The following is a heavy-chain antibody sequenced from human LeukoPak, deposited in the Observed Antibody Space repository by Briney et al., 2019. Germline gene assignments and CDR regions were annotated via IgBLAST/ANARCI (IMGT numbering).Heavy chain of an antibody. V-gene: IGHV4-31*03. D-gene: IGHD2-2*01. CDR1: GGSISSGGYY. CDR3: AIERVPSGWFDP. J-gene: IGHJ5*02. Sequence: SETLSLTCTVSGGSISSGGYYWSWIRQHPGKGLEWIGYIYYSGSTYYNPSLKSRVTISVDTSKNQFSLKLSSVTAADTAVYYCAIERVPSGWFDPWGQGTLVTVSS. CDR2: IYYSGST.